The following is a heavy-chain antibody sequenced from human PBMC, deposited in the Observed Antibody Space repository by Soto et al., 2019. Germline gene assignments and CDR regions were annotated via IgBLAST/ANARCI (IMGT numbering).Heavy chain of an antibody. CDR3: TRDRPGPQHYFDY. V-gene: IGHV4-59*12. Sequence: SETLSLTCTVSGGSISGYYWSWIRQAPEKGLEYIGYISYSGSTNYNPSLKSRVTTSLDTSKNQFSLKLSSVTAADTAIYYCTRDRPGPQHYFDYWGQGNMVTVSS. D-gene: IGHD6-6*01. CDR2: ISYSGST. J-gene: IGHJ4*02. CDR1: GGSISGYY.